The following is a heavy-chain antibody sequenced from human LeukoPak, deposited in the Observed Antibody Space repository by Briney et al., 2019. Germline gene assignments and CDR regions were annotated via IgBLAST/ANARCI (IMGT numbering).Heavy chain of an antibody. D-gene: IGHD1-20*01. J-gene: IGHJ6*02. CDR1: GFTFSSYA. Sequence: GGSLRLSCGASGFTFSSYAMSWVRQAPGKGLEWVSTIGESGDGPFYADSVKGRFIISRDNSKNTLSLQMNSLGAEDTAVYYCAKMISGSSPAGRGYYYGMDVWGQGTTVTVSS. V-gene: IGHV3-23*01. CDR2: IGESGDGP. CDR3: AKMISGSSPAGRGYYYGMDV.